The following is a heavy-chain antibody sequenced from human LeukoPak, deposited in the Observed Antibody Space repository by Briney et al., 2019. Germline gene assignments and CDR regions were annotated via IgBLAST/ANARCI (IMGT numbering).Heavy chain of an antibody. Sequence: GGSLRLSCAASGFTFSMYWMSWVRQAPGKGLEWVANIKHDGSEKFYVDSVKGRFTISRDNSKNTLYLQMNSLRAEDTAVYYCARDFYDYVWGSYRYPDYWGQGTLVTVSS. CDR2: IKHDGSEK. V-gene: IGHV3-7*01. J-gene: IGHJ4*02. CDR1: GFTFSMYW. D-gene: IGHD3-16*02. CDR3: ARDFYDYVWGSYRYPDY.